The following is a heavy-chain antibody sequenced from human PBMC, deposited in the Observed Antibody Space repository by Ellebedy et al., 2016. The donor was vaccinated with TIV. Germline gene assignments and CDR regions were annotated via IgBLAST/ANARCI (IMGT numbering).Heavy chain of an antibody. CDR3: ARDAAGNGGKLDY. J-gene: IGHJ4*02. Sequence: GESLKISCAASGFTVTTNYMNWVRQAPGKGLEWVSVIFSAADGGETHYADSVKGRFTISRDSSKNMLYLQMNSLRAEDTAVYYCARDAAGNGGKLDYWGQGALVTVSS. CDR2: IFSAADGGET. CDR1: GFTVTTNY. D-gene: IGHD4-23*01. V-gene: IGHV3-53*01.